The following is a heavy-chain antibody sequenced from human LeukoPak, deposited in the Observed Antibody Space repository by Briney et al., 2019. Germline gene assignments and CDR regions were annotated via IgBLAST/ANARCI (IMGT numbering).Heavy chain of an antibody. CDR1: GGSISSYY. J-gene: IGHJ5*02. CDR2: IYYSGST. V-gene: IGHV4-59*08. D-gene: IGHD3-10*01. CDR3: ARQSYYYGSGSSNWFDP. Sequence: SETLSPTCTVSGGSISSYYWSWIRQPPGKGLEWIGYIYYSGSTNYNPSLKSRVTISVDTSKNQFSLKLSSVTAADTAVYYCARQSYYYGSGSSNWFDPWGQGTLVTVSS.